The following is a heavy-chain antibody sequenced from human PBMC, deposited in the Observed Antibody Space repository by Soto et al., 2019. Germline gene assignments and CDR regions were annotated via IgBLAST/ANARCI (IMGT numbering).Heavy chain of an antibody. Sequence: AASVKVSCKASGGTFSSYAISWVRQAPGQGLEWMGGIIPIFGTANYAQKFQGRVTITADESTSTAYMELSSLRSEDTAVYYCARGGDGYNSDYYYGMDVWGQGTTVTVSS. J-gene: IGHJ6*02. CDR2: IIPIFGTA. CDR3: ARGGDGYNSDYYYGMDV. V-gene: IGHV1-69*13. D-gene: IGHD1-1*01. CDR1: GGTFSSYA.